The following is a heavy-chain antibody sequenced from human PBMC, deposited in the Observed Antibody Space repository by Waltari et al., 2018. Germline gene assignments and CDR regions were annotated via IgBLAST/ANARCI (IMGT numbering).Heavy chain of an antibody. CDR3: ARDRVVGATDWGY. CDR1: GYTFTNFA. J-gene: IGHJ4*02. D-gene: IGHD1-26*01. CDR2: ISTAPGNP. V-gene: IGHV7-4-1*02. Sequence: QVQLVQSESELKKPGASVKIACKASGYTFTNFAIDWLRQAPGQGLEWMGWISTAPGNPTFARYFTGRFDFSLDTSVSTAYLQISSLKTEDTAVYFCARDRVVGATDWGYWGQGTLVTVSS.